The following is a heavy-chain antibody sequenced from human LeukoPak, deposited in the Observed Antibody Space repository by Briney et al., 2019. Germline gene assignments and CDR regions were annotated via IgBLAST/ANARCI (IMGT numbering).Heavy chain of an antibody. D-gene: IGHD2-2*01. V-gene: IGHV1-8*03. CDR1: GYTFTSYD. J-gene: IGHJ3*02. CDR2: MNPNSGNT. CDR3: ASFIHSYIVVVPAAIYAFDI. Sequence: ASVKVSCKASGYTFTSYDINWVRQATGQGLEWMGWMNPNSGNTGYAQKFQGRVTITRNTSISTAYMELSSLRSEDTAVYYCASFIHSYIVVVPAAIYAFDIWGQGTMVTVSS.